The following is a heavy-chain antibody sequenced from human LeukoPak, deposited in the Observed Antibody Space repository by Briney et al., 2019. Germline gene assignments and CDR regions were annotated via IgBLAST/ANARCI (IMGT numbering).Heavy chain of an antibody. D-gene: IGHD3-22*01. J-gene: IGHJ5*02. CDR3: ASLISIVNCFDP. V-gene: IGHV4-30-2*01. CDR2: VHHSGST. Sequence: PQTMSPTCAASAGSISSGGSSCGWLRETPGRGLEWFGFVHHSGSTYYNPSLKGRVTISVDRSKNQFSLQLSSVTAADTAVYYCASLISIVNCFDPWGQETLVTVSS. CDR1: AGSISSGGSS.